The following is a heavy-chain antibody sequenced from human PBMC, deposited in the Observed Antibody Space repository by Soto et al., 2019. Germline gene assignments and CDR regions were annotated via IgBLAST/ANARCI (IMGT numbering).Heavy chain of an antibody. V-gene: IGHV3-33*06. CDR1: GFTLGNSV. CDR2: QWSNENLK. Sequence: QVQLVESGGGVVQPGRSLRLSCAASGFTLGNSVMHWVRQAPGKGLEWVAVQWSNENLKAYGDSVKGRFTISRDNSKNTLDLQMNSLRAEDTAVYYCAKETDGFDIWGQGTMVTVSS. J-gene: IGHJ3*02. CDR3: AKETDGFDI.